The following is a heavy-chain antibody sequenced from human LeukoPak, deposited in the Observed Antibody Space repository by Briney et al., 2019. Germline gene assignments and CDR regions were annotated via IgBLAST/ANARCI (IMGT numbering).Heavy chain of an antibody. J-gene: IGHJ5*02. V-gene: IGHV4-38-2*02. Sequence: SETLSLTCTVSGYSISSGYYWGWIRQPPGKGLEWIGSIYHSGSTYYNPSLKSRVTISVDTSKNQFSLKLSSVTAADTAVYYCARDVVPAAMRSYNWFDPWGQGTLVTVSS. D-gene: IGHD2-2*01. CDR3: ARDVVPAAMRSYNWFDP. CDR2: IYHSGST. CDR1: GYSISSGYY.